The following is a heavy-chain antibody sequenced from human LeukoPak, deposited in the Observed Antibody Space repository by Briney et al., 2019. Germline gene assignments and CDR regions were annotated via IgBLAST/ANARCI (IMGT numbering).Heavy chain of an antibody. CDR2: INPNSGGT. Sequence: ASVKVSCKASGYTFTGYYMHWVRQAPGQGLEWMGWINPNSGGTNYAQKFQGRVTMTRDTSISTAYMELSRLRSDDTAVYYCASGAPTPYYCDSSGSLGAGWGQGTLVTVSS. J-gene: IGHJ4*02. CDR3: ASGAPTPYYCDSSGSLGAG. CDR1: GYTFTGYY. V-gene: IGHV1-2*02. D-gene: IGHD3-22*01.